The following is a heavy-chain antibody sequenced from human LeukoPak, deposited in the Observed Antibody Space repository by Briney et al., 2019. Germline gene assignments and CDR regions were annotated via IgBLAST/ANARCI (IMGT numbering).Heavy chain of an antibody. CDR2: ISAYNGNT. CDR1: GYTFTSYG. CDR3: ARDSIAVAGIYYYYGMDV. Sequence: EASVKVSCKASGYTFTSYGISWVRQAPGQGLEWMGWISAYNGNTNYAQKLQGRVTMTTDTSTSTAYMELRSLRSDDTAVYYCARDSIAVAGIYYYYGMDVWGQGTTVTVSS. J-gene: IGHJ6*02. D-gene: IGHD6-19*01. V-gene: IGHV1-18*01.